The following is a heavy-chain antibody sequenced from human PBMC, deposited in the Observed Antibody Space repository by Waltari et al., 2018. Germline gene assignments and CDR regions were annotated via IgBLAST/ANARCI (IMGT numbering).Heavy chain of an antibody. CDR1: GYSLSSGYY. D-gene: IGHD6-19*01. J-gene: IGHJ3*02. V-gene: IGHV4-38-2*02. CDR2: IYYSGST. Sequence: QVQLQESGPGLVKPSETLSLTCTVSGYSLSSGYYCGWIRQPPGKRLEWMGSIYYSGSTYYNPSLTSRVTISVDTSKNQFSLKLSSVTAADTAVYYCASLAVAGRGAFDIWGQGTMVTVSS. CDR3: ASLAVAGRGAFDI.